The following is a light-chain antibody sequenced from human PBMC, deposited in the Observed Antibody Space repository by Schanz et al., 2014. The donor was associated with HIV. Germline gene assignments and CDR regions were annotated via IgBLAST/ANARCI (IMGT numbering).Light chain of an antibody. CDR1: SSDIGSNT. CDR3: LSYDTSLPPSV. J-gene: IGLJ3*02. CDR2: SND. Sequence: QSVLTQPPSASGTPGQGVTISCSGSSSDIGSNTVNWYQHLPGTAPKLLIYSNDHRPSGVPDRFSGSKSGTSASLAISGLQSEDEADYYCLSYDTSLPPSVFGGGTKLTVL. V-gene: IGLV1-44*01.